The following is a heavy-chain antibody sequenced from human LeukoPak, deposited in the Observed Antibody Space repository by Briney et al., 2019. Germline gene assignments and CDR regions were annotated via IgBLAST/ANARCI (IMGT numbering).Heavy chain of an antibody. CDR3: ARGWYSNSSPSDH. CDR1: GGSISNYY. D-gene: IGHD6-6*01. J-gene: IGHJ4*02. Sequence: SETLSLTCTVSGGSISNYYWSWIRQPPGKGLEWIGYIYYSGSTTYNPSLKSRVIISVETSKNQFSLKLNSVTAADTAVYYCARGWYSNSSPSDHWGQGTLVTVSS. V-gene: IGHV4-59*01. CDR2: IYYSGST.